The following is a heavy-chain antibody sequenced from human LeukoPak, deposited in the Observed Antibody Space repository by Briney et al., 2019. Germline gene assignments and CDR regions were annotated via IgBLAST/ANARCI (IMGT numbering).Heavy chain of an antibody. D-gene: IGHD3-10*01. V-gene: IGHV3-23*01. J-gene: IGHJ4*02. CDR3: AKSRDLWFGSFDN. CDR1: GFTLSSYA. Sequence: GGSLRLFCAASGFTLSSYAMSWARQAPGKGLEWVSAISGSGGSTYCADSVKGRFTISRDNSKHTLYLQMNSLSAEDTAVYYCAKSRDLWFGSFDNWGQGTLVTVSS. CDR2: ISGSGGST.